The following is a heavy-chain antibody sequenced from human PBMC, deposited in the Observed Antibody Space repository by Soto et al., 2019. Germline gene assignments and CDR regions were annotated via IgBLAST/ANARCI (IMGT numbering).Heavy chain of an antibody. CDR2: INAGNGNT. V-gene: IGHV1-3*01. Sequence: RASVKVSCKASGYTFTSYAMHWVRQAPGQRLEWMGWINAGNGNTKYSQKFQGRVTITRDTSASTAYMELSSLRSEDTAVYYCARGGDSSLDYYGMDVWGQGTTVTV. D-gene: IGHD2-21*02. J-gene: IGHJ6*02. CDR1: GYTFTSYA. CDR3: ARGGDSSLDYYGMDV.